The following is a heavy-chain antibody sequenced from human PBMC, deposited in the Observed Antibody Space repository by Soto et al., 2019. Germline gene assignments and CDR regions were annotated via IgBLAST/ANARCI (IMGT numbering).Heavy chain of an antibody. J-gene: IGHJ5*02. CDR1: GYTFTANA. CDR2: INPDKGNT. Sequence: GPSVKVSCKASGYTFTANALHWVRQGPGLRLEWMGWINPDKGNTKYSQKLQGRVTFTRDTSASTAYMELSNLRSEDTAVYYCARGIESKAAAPPFDPWGQGSLVTSPQ. D-gene: IGHD6-13*01. CDR3: ARGIESKAAAPPFDP. V-gene: IGHV1-3*01.